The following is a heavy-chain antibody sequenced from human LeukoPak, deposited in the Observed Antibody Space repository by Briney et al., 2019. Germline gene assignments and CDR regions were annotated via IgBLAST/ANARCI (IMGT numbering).Heavy chain of an antibody. D-gene: IGHD3-10*01. CDR1: GFTFSDYG. CDR2: ISYDGGNK. Sequence: GRSLRLSCAASGFTFSDYGMHWVRQAPGKGLEWVALISYDGGNKFYADSVRDRFTISRDNPKNTLFLQMNSLRIEDTAVYYCAKVFEVRGARRPKDYWGQGTLVIVSS. V-gene: IGHV3-30*18. CDR3: AKVFEVRGARRPKDY. J-gene: IGHJ4*02.